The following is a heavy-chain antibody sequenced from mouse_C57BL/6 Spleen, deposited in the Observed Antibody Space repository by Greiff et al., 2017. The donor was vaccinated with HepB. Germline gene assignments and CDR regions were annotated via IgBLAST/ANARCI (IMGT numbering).Heavy chain of an antibody. CDR1: GYTFTSYG. D-gene: IGHD1-1*01. Sequence: QVQLKESGAELARPGASVKLSCKASGYTFTSYGISWVKQRTGQGLEWIGEIYPRSGNTYYNEKFKGKATLTADKSSSTAYMELRSLTSEDSAVYFCASNYGSSGGYFDYWGQGTTLTVSS. CDR3: ASNYGSSGGYFDY. V-gene: IGHV1-81*01. J-gene: IGHJ2*01. CDR2: IYPRSGNT.